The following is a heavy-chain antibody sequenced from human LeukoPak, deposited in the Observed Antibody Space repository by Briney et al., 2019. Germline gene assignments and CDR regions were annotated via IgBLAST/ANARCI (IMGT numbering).Heavy chain of an antibody. J-gene: IGHJ5*02. D-gene: IGHD6-19*01. Sequence: SETLSLTCTVSGGSISSSSYYWGWIRQPPGKGLEWIGSIYYSGSTYYNPSLKSRVTISVDTSKNQFSLKLSSVTAADTAVYYCARGNTGWVAVAGTARAPSGVIWFDPWGQGTLVTVSS. CDR3: ARGNTGWVAVAGTARAPSGVIWFDP. CDR2: IYYSGST. V-gene: IGHV4-39*07. CDR1: GGSISSSSYY.